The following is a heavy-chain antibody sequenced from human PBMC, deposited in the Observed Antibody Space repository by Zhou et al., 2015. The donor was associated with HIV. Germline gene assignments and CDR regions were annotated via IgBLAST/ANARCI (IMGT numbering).Heavy chain of an antibody. CDR1: GSTFSGHA. CDR3: AKDLDSYGSVADAFDI. Sequence: EVQLLESGGGLIQPGGSLRLSCAASGSTFSGHAMTWVRQAPGKGLEWVSSISGAGESTYYADSVEGRFTISRDTSKNALYLQMNSLRADDTAVYYCAKDLDSYGSVADAFDIWGQGTMVTVSS. CDR2: ISGAGEST. D-gene: IGHD3-10*01. V-gene: IGHV3-23*01. J-gene: IGHJ3*02.